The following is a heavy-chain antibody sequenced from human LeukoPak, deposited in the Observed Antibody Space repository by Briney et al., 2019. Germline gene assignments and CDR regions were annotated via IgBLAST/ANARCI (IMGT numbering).Heavy chain of an antibody. CDR3: ATDRYSAADY. CDR2: INTDGSNT. Sequence: PGGSLRLSCAASGFTFSRNWMHWVRQVPGKGLVWVSRINTDGSNTGYADSVKGRFTISRDNAKNTLYLHMNSPRVEDTAVYYCATDRYSAADYWGQGTLVTVSS. V-gene: IGHV3-74*01. J-gene: IGHJ4*02. CDR1: GFTFSRNW. D-gene: IGHD2-2*01.